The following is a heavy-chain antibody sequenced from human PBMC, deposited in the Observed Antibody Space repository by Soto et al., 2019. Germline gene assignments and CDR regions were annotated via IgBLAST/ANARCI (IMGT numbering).Heavy chain of an antibody. CDR3: VKDTTIFGVGGIFDH. D-gene: IGHD3-3*01. J-gene: IGHJ4*02. V-gene: IGHV3-23*01. CDR1: GFTFSSYA. Sequence: EVQLLESGGGLVQPGGSLRLSCAASGFTFSSYAMNWVRQTPGKGLEWVSTISDSGGSTYYADFVKGRFTISRDNSKNTLYLQMNSLRAEDTAVYHCVKDTTIFGVGGIFDHWGQGTLVTVSS. CDR2: ISDSGGST.